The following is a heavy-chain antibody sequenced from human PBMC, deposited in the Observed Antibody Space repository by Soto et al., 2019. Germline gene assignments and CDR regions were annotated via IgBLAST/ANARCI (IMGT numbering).Heavy chain of an antibody. V-gene: IGHV3-23*01. CDR3: ARKDVAFDY. D-gene: IGHD5-12*01. Sequence: EVQLLESGGGLVKPGGPWRLSCEPSGFTFKNKAMPWVRQAPGKGLEWVSLIYGSGGSTDYADSVKGRFTISRDNSKNMLYVQMNSLRDEDTAVYYCARKDVAFDYWGQGIPVTVSS. J-gene: IGHJ4*02. CDR2: IYGSGGST. CDR1: GFTFKNKA.